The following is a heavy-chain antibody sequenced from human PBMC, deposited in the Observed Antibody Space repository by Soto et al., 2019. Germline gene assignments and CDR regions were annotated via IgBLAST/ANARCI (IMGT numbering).Heavy chain of an antibody. CDR1: GFTFSSYA. D-gene: IGHD1-7*01. J-gene: IGHJ5*02. V-gene: IGHV3-23*01. CDR2: MSGSGDNT. CDR3: AKGRKYKYANYFDT. Sequence: EVQLLESGGDLVQPGGSLRLSCAASGFTFSSYAMSWVRQAPGKGPEWVSSMSGSGDNTYYADSVKGRFIISRDNSKNTLYLQMSSLRVDDTAVYSCAKGRKYKYANYFDTWGQGTMVTVSS.